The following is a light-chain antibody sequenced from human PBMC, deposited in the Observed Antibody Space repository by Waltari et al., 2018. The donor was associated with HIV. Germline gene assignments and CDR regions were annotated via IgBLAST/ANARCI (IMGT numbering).Light chain of an antibody. Sequence: DIQMTQSPSSLSASVGDRVTITCRASQDISNYLAWYQQKPGKVPKVLIYGASSLQLGVPSRLSGSGSGTDFTLTISSLQPEDVATYYCQKYNSAPLTFGGGTKVEIK. CDR2: GAS. CDR1: QDISNY. J-gene: IGKJ4*01. V-gene: IGKV1-27*01. CDR3: QKYNSAPLT.